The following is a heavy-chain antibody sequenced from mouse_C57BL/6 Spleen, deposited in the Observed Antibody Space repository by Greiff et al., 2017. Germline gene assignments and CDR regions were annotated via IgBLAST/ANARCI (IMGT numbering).Heavy chain of an antibody. CDR3: ARSLIATVVATDD. V-gene: IGHV1-53*01. CDR2: INPSDGGT. Sequence: QVQLQQPGTELVKPGASVKLSCKASGYTFTSYWMHWVKQSPGQGLEWIGNINPSDGGTNYNEKFKSKATLTIDKSSSTTYMQLSSLTSKDYAVDYYARSLIATVVATDDWGQGTTLTVSS. J-gene: IGHJ2*01. CDR1: GYTFTSYW. D-gene: IGHD1-1*01.